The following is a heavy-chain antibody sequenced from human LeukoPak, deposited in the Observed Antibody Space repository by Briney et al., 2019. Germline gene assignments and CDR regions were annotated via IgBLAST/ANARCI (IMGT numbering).Heavy chain of an antibody. CDR2: IYPGDSDT. CDR1: GCSFTSYW. Sequence: HGESLKISCKGSGCSFTSYWIGWVRQMPGKGLEWMGIIYPGDSDTRYSPSFQGQVTISAEKSISTAYLQWSSLKASDTAMYYCATLYSSTWPIYWGHGTLVTASS. CDR3: ATLYSSTWPIY. D-gene: IGHD2-2*01. V-gene: IGHV5-51*01. J-gene: IGHJ4*01.